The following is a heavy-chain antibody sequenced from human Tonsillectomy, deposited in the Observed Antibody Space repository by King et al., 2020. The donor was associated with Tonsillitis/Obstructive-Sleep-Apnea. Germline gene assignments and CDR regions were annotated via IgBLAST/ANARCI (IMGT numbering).Heavy chain of an antibody. J-gene: IGHJ6*03. CDR1: GFTFSSYA. Sequence: VQLVESGGGLVQPGGSLRLSCAASGFTFSSYAMSWVRQAPGKGLEWVSSLSNIGGSTYYADSVKGRFTISRDNSKNTLYLQMNSLRAEDTAVYYCAKWGAYTSSWEDEYYYMDVWGKGTTVTVSS. CDR2: LSNIGGST. D-gene: IGHD6-13*01. CDR3: AKWGAYTSSWEDEYYYMDV. V-gene: IGHV3-23*04.